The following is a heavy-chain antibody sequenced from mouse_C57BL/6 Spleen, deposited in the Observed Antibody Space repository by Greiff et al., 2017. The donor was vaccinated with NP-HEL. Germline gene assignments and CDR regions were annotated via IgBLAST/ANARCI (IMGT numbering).Heavy chain of an antibody. Sequence: VQLQQSGAELVRPGTSVKVSCKASGYAFTNYLIEWVKQRPGQGLEWIGVINPGSGGTNYNEKFKGKATLTADKSSSTAYMQLSSLTSEDSAVYFCARSRDYYGSGFAYWGQGTLVTVSA. CDR2: INPGSGGT. J-gene: IGHJ3*01. D-gene: IGHD1-1*01. V-gene: IGHV1-54*01. CDR1: GYAFTNYL. CDR3: ARSRDYYGSGFAY.